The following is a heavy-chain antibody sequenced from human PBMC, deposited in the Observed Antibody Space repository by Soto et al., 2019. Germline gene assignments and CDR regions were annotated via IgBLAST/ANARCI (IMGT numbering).Heavy chain of an antibody. J-gene: IGHJ3*02. CDR1: GFTFSSYS. CDR2: ISSSSSYI. Sequence: VQLVESGGGLVKPGGSLRLSCAASGFTFSSYSMNWVRQAPGKGLEWVSSISSSSSYIYYADSVKGRFTISRDNAKNSLYLLTNSLRAEDTAVYYCARDHGLSSYAFDIWGQGTMVTVSS. CDR3: ARDHGLSSYAFDI. D-gene: IGHD2-15*01. V-gene: IGHV3-21*01.